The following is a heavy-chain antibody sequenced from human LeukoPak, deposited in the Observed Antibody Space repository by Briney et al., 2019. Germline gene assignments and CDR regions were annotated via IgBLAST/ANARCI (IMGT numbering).Heavy chain of an antibody. CDR3: AKDPYFDWLTSSYYYYMDV. CDR1: GFTFSSYA. D-gene: IGHD3-9*01. J-gene: IGHJ6*03. V-gene: IGHV3-30*04. Sequence: PGGSLRLSCAAPGFTFSSYAMHWVRQAPGKGLEWVAVISYDGNNKYYADSVKGRFTISRDNSKNTLYLQMNSLRAEDTAVYYCAKDPYFDWLTSSYYYYMDVWGKGTTVTISS. CDR2: ISYDGNNK.